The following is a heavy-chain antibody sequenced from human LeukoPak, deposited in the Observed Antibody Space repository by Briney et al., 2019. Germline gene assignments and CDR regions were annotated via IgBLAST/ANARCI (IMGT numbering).Heavy chain of an antibody. CDR3: ARALTPGYCSGGTCSYFDY. D-gene: IGHD2-15*01. CDR2: IYYSGST. Sequence: NPSETLSLTCTVSGYSISSGYYWGWIRQPPGKGLEWIGYIYYSGSTNSNPSLKSRVTISIDTSKNQFSLKVSSVTAADTAVYYCARALTPGYCSGGTCSYFDYWGQGTLVTVSS. CDR1: GYSISSGYY. J-gene: IGHJ4*02. V-gene: IGHV4-61*01.